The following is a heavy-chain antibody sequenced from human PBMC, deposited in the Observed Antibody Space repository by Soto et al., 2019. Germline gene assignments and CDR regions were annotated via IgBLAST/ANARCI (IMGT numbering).Heavy chain of an antibody. CDR2: IIPIFGTA. Sequence: SVKVSCEASGGTFSSYAISWVRQAPGQGLEWMGGIIPIFGTANYAQKFQGRVTITADESTSTAYMELSSLRSEDTAVYYCAGGYCSSTSCYSRRSYWFDPWGQGTLVTVSS. J-gene: IGHJ5*02. D-gene: IGHD2-2*02. CDR1: GGTFSSYA. CDR3: AGGYCSSTSCYSRRSYWFDP. V-gene: IGHV1-69*13.